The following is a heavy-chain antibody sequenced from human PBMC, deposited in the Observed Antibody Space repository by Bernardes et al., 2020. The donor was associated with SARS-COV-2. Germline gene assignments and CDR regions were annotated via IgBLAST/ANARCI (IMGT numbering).Heavy chain of an antibody. D-gene: IGHD3-3*01. Sequence: ASVKVSCMASGYTFTSYGISWVRQAPGQGLEWMGWISAYNGNTNYAQKLQGRVTMTTDTSTSTAYMELRSLRSDDTAVYYCARDDDYDFWSGYYPGLTFDIWGQGTMVTVSS. CDR2: ISAYNGNT. CDR1: GYTFTSYG. CDR3: ARDDDYDFWSGYYPGLTFDI. J-gene: IGHJ3*02. V-gene: IGHV1-18*01.